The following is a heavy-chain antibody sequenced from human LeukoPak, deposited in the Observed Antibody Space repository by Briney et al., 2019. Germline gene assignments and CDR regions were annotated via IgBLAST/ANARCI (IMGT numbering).Heavy chain of an antibody. CDR3: TTYYYDSSALGPADY. V-gene: IGHV3-23*01. J-gene: IGHJ4*02. CDR1: GFTFSSYA. D-gene: IGHD3-22*01. Sequence: GGSLRLSCAASGFTFSSYAMSWVRQAPGKGLEWVSAISGSGGSTYYADSVKGRFTISRDNSKNTLYLQMNSLRAEDTAVYYCTTYYYDSSALGPADYWGQETLVTVSS. CDR2: ISGSGGST.